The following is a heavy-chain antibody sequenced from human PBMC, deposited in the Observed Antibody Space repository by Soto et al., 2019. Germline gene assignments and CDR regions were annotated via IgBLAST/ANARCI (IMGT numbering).Heavy chain of an antibody. Sequence: ELQLVESVGGLVQPGGSLRLSCAASGFSVSINYVNWVRQAPGKGLECVSVIYIGGTTHYADSVKGRFTISRDTSKNTLYLQMNSLRVEDTAVYYCAGDSTDGDFVDAFDVWGQGTMVTVSS. CDR1: GFSVSINY. D-gene: IGHD2-21*01. CDR2: IYIGGTT. V-gene: IGHV3-66*01. J-gene: IGHJ3*01. CDR3: AGDSTDGDFVDAFDV.